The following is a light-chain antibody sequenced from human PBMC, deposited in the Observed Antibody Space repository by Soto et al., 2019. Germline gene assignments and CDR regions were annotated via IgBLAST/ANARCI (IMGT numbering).Light chain of an antibody. Sequence: QSALTQPRSVSGSPGQSVTISCTRTSSYIGPYDHVAWYQQHPGKAPKLIIFAVSKRPSGVPDRFSGSKSGNTASLAISGLQAEDEADYYCYSYAGNYIYVFATGTKVTVL. CDR1: SSYIGPYDH. J-gene: IGLJ1*01. CDR3: YSYAGNYIYV. V-gene: IGLV2-11*01. CDR2: AVS.